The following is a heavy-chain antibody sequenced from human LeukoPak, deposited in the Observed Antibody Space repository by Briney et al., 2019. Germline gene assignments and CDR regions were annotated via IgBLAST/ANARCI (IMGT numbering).Heavy chain of an antibody. Sequence: SETLSLTCTVSGGSISTYYWSWIRQPPGKGLEWIGYISYSGSTNYNPSLQSRVTISVDTSKNQFSLKLSSVTAADTAVYYCARGLRGYSYGPNFDYWGQGTLVTVSS. CDR1: GGSISTYY. CDR2: ISYSGST. D-gene: IGHD5-18*01. J-gene: IGHJ4*02. CDR3: ARGLRGYSYGPNFDY. V-gene: IGHV4-59*01.